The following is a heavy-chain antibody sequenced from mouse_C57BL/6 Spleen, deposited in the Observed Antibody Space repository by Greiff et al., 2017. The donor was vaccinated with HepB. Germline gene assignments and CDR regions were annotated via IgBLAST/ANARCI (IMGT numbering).Heavy chain of an antibody. V-gene: IGHV1-39*01. D-gene: IGHD1-1*01. J-gene: IGHJ1*03. CDR1: GYSFTDYN. Sequence: EVKLMESGPELVKPGASVKISCKASGYSFTDYNMNWVKQSNGKSLEWIGVINPNYGTTSYNQKFKGKATLTVDQSSSTAYMQLNSLRSEDSAVYYCARCYGSSHWYFDVWGTGTTVTVSS. CDR3: ARCYGSSHWYFDV. CDR2: INPNYGTT.